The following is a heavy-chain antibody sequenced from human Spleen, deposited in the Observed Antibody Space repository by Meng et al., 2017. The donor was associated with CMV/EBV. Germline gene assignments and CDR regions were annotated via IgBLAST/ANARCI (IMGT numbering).Heavy chain of an antibody. J-gene: IGHJ4*02. CDR2: IYYSGST. V-gene: IGHV4-31*03. CDR3: ARAAVPAARYYFDS. CDR1: GGSISSGGYY. D-gene: IGHD2-2*01. Sequence: LRLSCTVSGGSISSGGYYWSWIRQHPGKGLEWIGYIYYSGSTYCNPSLKSRVTISVDTSKNQFSLKLSSVTAADTAVYYCARAAVPAARYYFDSWGQGTLVTVSS.